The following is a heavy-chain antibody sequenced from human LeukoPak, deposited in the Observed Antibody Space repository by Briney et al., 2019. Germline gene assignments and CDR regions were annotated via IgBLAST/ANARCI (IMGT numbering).Heavy chain of an antibody. CDR3: ARRHMVRGILDAFDI. J-gene: IGHJ3*02. Sequence: PSETLSLTCTVSGGSVSTSSYYWGWIRQPPGKGLEWIASIHYSGNTYYYSSLQSRVTISLDTSKNQFSLKLNSVTAADTAVYYCARRHMVRGILDAFDIWGQGTMVTVSS. CDR2: IHYSGNT. V-gene: IGHV4-39*01. CDR1: GGSVSTSSYY. D-gene: IGHD3-10*01.